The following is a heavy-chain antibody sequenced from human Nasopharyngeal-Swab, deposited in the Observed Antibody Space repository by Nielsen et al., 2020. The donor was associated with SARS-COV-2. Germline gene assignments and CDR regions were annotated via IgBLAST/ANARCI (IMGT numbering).Heavy chain of an antibody. Sequence: GGSLRLSCAASGFTFSSYSMNWVRQAPGEGLEWVSSISSSGSYIFYADSVKGRFTISRDNSKNSLYLQMNSLRAEDTALYYCTRERGYSYGYSDYWGQGTLVTVSS. V-gene: IGHV3-21*01. CDR3: TRERGYSYGYSDY. CDR2: ISSSGSYI. J-gene: IGHJ4*02. CDR1: GFTFSSYS. D-gene: IGHD5-18*01.